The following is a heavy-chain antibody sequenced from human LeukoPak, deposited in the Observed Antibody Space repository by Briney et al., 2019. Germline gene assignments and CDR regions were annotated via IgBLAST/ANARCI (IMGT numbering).Heavy chain of an antibody. Sequence: PGRSLRLSCVASGFTFSNYALHWVRQAPGKGLEWVAVISYDGDNKYNADSVKGRFTVSRDNYKNTLYLQMNNLRTEDTAMYYCARDSQLYDQPIFDYWGQGTLVTVSS. D-gene: IGHD5-18*01. J-gene: IGHJ4*02. CDR2: ISYDGDNK. V-gene: IGHV3-30-3*01. CDR3: ARDSQLYDQPIFDY. CDR1: GFTFSNYA.